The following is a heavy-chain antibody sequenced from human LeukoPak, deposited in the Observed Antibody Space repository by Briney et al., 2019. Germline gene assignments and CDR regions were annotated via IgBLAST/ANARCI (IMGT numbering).Heavy chain of an antibody. CDR2: FHHGGSP. J-gene: IGHJ3*02. CDR1: GGSINSGVYI. Sequence: SQTLSLTCTVSGGSINSGVYIWTWIRQPPGKGLEWIGRFHHGGSPSYNPFLQSRVTISADTSKNQFSLNLRSVSDADTAVYYCARSVSWGLLVRDDAFDIWGQGTMVTVSS. CDR3: ARSVSWGLLVRDDAFDI. D-gene: IGHD2-21*01. V-gene: IGHV4-30-4*01.